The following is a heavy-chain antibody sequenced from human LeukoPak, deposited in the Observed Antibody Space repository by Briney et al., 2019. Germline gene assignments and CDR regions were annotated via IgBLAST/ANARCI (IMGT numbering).Heavy chain of an antibody. V-gene: IGHV4-59*01. D-gene: IGHD3-16*01. CDR2: IYYSGST. Sequence: ASETLSLTCTVSGNSISSYYWSWIRQPPGKGLEWIGYIYYSGSTNYNPSLKSRVTISVDTSKNQFSLKLSSVTAADTAVYYCARGARSYYYMDVWGKGTTVTVSS. CDR3: ARGARSYYYMDV. J-gene: IGHJ6*03. CDR1: GNSISSYY.